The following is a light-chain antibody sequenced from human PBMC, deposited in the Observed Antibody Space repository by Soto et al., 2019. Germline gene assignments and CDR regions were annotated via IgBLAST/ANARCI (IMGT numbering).Light chain of an antibody. CDR3: EAWDTSLSAVV. CDR1: NSNIGSNY. CDR2: DNN. Sequence: QSVLTQPPSVSAAPGQKVTIACSGSNSNIGSNYVSWYQQVPGTAPKLLIFDNNDRPSGIPDRFSASKSDTSATLGITGLQAEDEATYYCEAWDTSLSAVVFGGGTKLTVL. J-gene: IGLJ2*01. V-gene: IGLV1-51*01.